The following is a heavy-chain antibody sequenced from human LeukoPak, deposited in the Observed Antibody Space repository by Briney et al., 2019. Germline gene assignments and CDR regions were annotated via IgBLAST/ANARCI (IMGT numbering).Heavy chain of an antibody. Sequence: RSGGSLRLSCAASGFTFSSYAMSWVRQAPGKGLEWVSAISGSGGSTYYADSVKGRFTISRDNSKNTLYLQMNSLRAEDTAVYYCAKDPTPYYYDSSGDYFDYWGQGTLVTVSS. CDR1: GFTFSSYA. D-gene: IGHD3-22*01. V-gene: IGHV3-23*01. CDR3: AKDPTPYYYDSSGDYFDY. J-gene: IGHJ4*02. CDR2: ISGSGGST.